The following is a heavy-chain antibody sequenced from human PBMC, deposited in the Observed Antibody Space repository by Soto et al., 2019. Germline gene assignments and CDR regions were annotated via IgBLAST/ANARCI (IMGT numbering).Heavy chain of an antibody. CDR1: GGTFSSYA. Sequence: QVQLVQSGAEVKKPGSSVKVSCKASGGTFSSYAISWVRQDPGQGLEWMGGIIPIFGTANYAQKFHGRITITSDESTSTAYMVLSSLRSEDTAVYYCARGDIVATTPAYWGQGTLVTVS. V-gene: IGHV1-69*01. CDR3: ARGDIVATTPAY. D-gene: IGHD5-12*01. J-gene: IGHJ4*01. CDR2: IIPIFGTA.